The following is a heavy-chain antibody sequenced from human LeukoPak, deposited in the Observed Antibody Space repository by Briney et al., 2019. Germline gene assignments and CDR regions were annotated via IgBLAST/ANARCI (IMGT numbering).Heavy chain of an antibody. CDR3: ARDWYSSSFGAYYYYGMDV. D-gene: IGHD6-13*01. J-gene: IGHJ6*02. V-gene: IGHV1-18*01. CDR1: GYTFTSYG. Sequence: EASVKVSCKASGYTFTSYGISWVRQAPGQGLEWMGWISAYNGNTNYAQKYQGRVTMTTDTSTSTAYMELRSLRSDDTAVYYCARDWYSSSFGAYYYYGMDVWGQGTTVTVSS. CDR2: ISAYNGNT.